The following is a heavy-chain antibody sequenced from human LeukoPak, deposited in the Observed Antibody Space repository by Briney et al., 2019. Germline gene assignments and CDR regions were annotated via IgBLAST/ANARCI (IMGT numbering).Heavy chain of an antibody. CDR3: ASKIGYCSGGSCEVY. D-gene: IGHD2-15*01. CDR1: GFTFTNAW. CDR2: IKSQRDGGTT. J-gene: IGHJ4*02. V-gene: IGHV3-15*01. Sequence: KSGGSLRLSCAGSGFTFTNAWMSWVRQIPGKGLEWVGRIKSQRDGGTTDYAAPVKGRFTISRDDSENTWYLQMNSLRAEDTAVYYCASKIGYCSGGSCEVYWGQGTLVTVSS.